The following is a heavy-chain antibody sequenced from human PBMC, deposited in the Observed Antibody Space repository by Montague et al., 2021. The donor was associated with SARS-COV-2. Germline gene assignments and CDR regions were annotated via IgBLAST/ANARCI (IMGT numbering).Heavy chain of an antibody. V-gene: IGHV3-11*05. CDR3: ARGISLFDP. CDR2: INGASSRT. Sequence: SLSLSCAASGSIFSDYNMTWIRQTPGKGLEWISYINGASSRTNYADSVKGRFTISRDNAKNSLFLQMNSLRVEDTAVYYCARGISLFDPWGQGTLVTVSS. J-gene: IGHJ5*02. CDR1: GSIFSDYN.